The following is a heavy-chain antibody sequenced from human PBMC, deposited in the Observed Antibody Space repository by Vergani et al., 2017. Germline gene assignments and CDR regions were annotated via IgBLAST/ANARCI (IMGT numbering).Heavy chain of an antibody. V-gene: IGHV3-7*01. D-gene: IGHD1-1*01. CDR2: ISPDGSAT. CDR3: VRLPRGPWSFDL. J-gene: IGHJ2*01. Sequence: VQLVESWGGVVQPGRSLRLSCTPSSFKLGDYGMHWVRQAPEKGLEWVAHISPDGSATSYVDSVKGRFTISRDNTKNSLSLQMSGLRVEDTAVYYCVRLPRGPWSFDLWGRGTLITVSS. CDR1: SFKLGDYG.